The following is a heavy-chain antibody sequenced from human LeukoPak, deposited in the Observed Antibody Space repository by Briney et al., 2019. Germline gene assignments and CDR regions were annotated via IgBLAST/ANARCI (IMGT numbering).Heavy chain of an antibody. Sequence: GGSLRFYCAASGFTFSSYAMSWVRQAPGKGLEWVSAISGSGGSTYHADSVKGRFTISRDNSKNTLYLQMNSLRAEDTAVYYCAKLRGYSYAIFDYWGQGTLVTVSS. CDR3: AKLRGYSYAIFDY. J-gene: IGHJ4*02. CDR2: ISGSGGST. V-gene: IGHV3-23*01. CDR1: GFTFSSYA. D-gene: IGHD5-18*01.